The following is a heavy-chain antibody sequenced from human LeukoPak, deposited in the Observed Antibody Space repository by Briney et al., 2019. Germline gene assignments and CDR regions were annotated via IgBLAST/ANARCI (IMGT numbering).Heavy chain of an antibody. J-gene: IGHJ4*02. Sequence: GGSLRLSCAASGFTFSSYWMSWVRQAPGKGLEWVANIKQDGSEKYYVDSVKGRFTISRDNAKNSLSLQMNSLRAEDTAVYYCAKSNDWSGMYYFDYWGQGTLVTVSS. V-gene: IGHV3-7*03. D-gene: IGHD2-8*02. CDR3: AKSNDWSGMYYFDY. CDR2: IKQDGSEK. CDR1: GFTFSSYW.